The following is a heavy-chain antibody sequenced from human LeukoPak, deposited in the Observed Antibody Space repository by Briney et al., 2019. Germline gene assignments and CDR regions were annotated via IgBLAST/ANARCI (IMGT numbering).Heavy chain of an antibody. D-gene: IGHD6-13*01. J-gene: IGHJ4*02. Sequence: ASVKVSCKASGGTFSSYAISWVRQAPGQGLEWMGRIIPILGIANYAQKFQGRVTITADKSTSTAYMELSSLRSEDTAVYYCARAGAAAGTRGDYWGQGTLVTVSS. CDR1: GGTFSSYA. CDR3: ARAGAAAGTRGDY. CDR2: IIPILGIA. V-gene: IGHV1-69*04.